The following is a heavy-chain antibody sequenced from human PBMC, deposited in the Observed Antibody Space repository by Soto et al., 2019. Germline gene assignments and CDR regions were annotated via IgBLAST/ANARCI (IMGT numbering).Heavy chain of an antibody. V-gene: IGHV4-59*01. J-gene: IGHJ3*02. CDR3: ARPNQGDYPFDI. CDR1: GGSIRNYY. CDR2: IYNSGNT. D-gene: IGHD4-17*01. Sequence: QVQLQESGPGLVKPSETLSLICTVSGGSIRNYYWSWIRQPPGKGLEWIGTIYNSGNTRYNPSLNSRVNNSVDPSKHQISQRLSSATAADTAVYFCARPNQGDYPFDIWGQGTLVTVSP.